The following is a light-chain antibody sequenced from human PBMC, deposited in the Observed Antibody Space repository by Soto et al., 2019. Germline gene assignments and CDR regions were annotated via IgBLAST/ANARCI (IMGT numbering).Light chain of an antibody. CDR1: QSISNSY. CDR2: GAS. J-gene: IGKJ3*01. V-gene: IGKV3-20*01. Sequence: EIVLTQSPGTLSLSPGERATLSCRASQSISNSYLAWYQQKPGQAPRLLIYGASSRATGIPDRFSGSESGTDFTLTISRLEPEDFAVYYCQQFGSTPFTFGPGTKVDF. CDR3: QQFGSTPFT.